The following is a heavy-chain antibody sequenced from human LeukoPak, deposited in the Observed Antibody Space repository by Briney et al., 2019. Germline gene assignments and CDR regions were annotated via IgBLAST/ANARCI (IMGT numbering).Heavy chain of an antibody. CDR1: GYTFTSYG. CDR2: ISAYNGNT. CDR3: ARTKLWFGESRIDWFDP. V-gene: IGHV1-18*01. D-gene: IGHD3-10*01. Sequence: ASVKVSCKASGYTFTSYGISRVRQAPGQGLEWMGWISAYNGNTNYAQKLQGRVTMTTDTSTSTAYMELRSLRSDDTAVYYCARTKLWFGESRIDWFDPWGQGTLVTVFS. J-gene: IGHJ5*02.